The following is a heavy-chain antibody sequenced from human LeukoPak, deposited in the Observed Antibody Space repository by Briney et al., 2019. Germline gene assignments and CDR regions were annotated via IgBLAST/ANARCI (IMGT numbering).Heavy chain of an antibody. CDR3: AARRDGFDI. CDR1: GLTFSNYA. V-gene: IGHV3-23*01. Sequence: GGSLGLSCAASGLTFSNYAMSWVRQAPGKGLEWLSAISDSGGSTYYADSVKGRFTISRDNSKNTLYLQMSSLRVEDTAVYYCAARRDGFDIWGQGTMVTVSS. J-gene: IGHJ3*02. CDR2: ISDSGGST. D-gene: IGHD4-17*01.